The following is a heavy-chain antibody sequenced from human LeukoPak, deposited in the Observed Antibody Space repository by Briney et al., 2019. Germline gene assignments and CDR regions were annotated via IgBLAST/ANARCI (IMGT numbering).Heavy chain of an antibody. CDR2: IGGSGGST. V-gene: IGHV3-23*01. CDR3: AKDITIFGVGHDY. D-gene: IGHD3-3*01. Sequence: GGSLRLSCAASGFTFSSYSMSWVRQAPGKGLEWVSAIGGSGGSTYYADSVKGRFTISRDNSKNTLYLQMNSLRAEDTAVYYCAKDITIFGVGHDYWGQGTLVTVSS. J-gene: IGHJ4*02. CDR1: GFTFSSYS.